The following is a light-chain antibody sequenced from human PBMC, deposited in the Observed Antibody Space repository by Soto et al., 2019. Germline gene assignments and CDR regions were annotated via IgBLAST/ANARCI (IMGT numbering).Light chain of an antibody. CDR3: SSYTSSSIVV. V-gene: IGLV2-14*01. CDR1: SSDVGGYNY. CDR2: EVS. Sequence: QLVLTQPASVSGSPGQSITISCTGTSSDVGGYNYVSWYQQHPGKAPKLMIYEVSNRPSGVSNRFSGSKSGNTASLTISGLQAEDEADYYCSSYTSSSIVVFGGGTKVTVL. J-gene: IGLJ2*01.